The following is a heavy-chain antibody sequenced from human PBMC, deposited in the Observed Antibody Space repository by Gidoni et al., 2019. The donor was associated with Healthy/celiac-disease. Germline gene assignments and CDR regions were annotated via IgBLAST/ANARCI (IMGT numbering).Heavy chain of an antibody. J-gene: IGHJ4*02. V-gene: IGHV3-23*01. Sequence: EVQLLESGGGLVQPGGSLRLSCAASGFTFSSYAMIWVRQAPGKGLEWVSAISGSGGSTYYADSVKGRFTISRDNSKNTLYLQMNSLRAEDTAVYYCAKDLGAWEDNCSSTSCYEWFDYWGQGTLVTVSS. D-gene: IGHD2-2*01. CDR1: GFTFSSYA. CDR2: ISGSGGST. CDR3: AKDLGAWEDNCSSTSCYEWFDY.